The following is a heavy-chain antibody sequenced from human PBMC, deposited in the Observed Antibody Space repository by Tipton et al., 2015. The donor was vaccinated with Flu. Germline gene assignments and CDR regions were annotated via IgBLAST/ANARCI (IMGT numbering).Heavy chain of an antibody. J-gene: IGHJ4*02. D-gene: IGHD6-19*01. CDR2: ISPSGSTR. CDR3: VREKDPAVPSRRADG. CDR1: GFSFTSYE. V-gene: IGHV3-48*03. Sequence: QLVQSGGGLVQPGGSLRLSCAASGFSFTSYELNWVRQAPGKGLEWVSLISPSGSTRYYADSVKGRFTISRDNSKNTVSLQMNSLGAEDTAVYYCVREKDPAVPSRRADGWGQGTLVTVSS.